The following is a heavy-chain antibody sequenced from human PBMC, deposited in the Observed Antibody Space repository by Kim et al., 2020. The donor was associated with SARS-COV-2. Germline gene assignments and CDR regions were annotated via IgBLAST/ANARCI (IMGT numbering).Heavy chain of an antibody. V-gene: IGHV3-21*01. D-gene: IGHD6-19*01. J-gene: IGHJ4*02. Sequence: SVKGRFTISRDNAKNSLYLQMNSLRAEDTAVYYCADGPHLYSSGWPGWGYWGQGTLVTVSS. CDR3: ADGPHLYSSGWPGWGY.